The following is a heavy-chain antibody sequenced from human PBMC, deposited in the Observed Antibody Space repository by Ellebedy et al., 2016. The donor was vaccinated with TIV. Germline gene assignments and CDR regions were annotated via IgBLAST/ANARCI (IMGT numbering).Heavy chain of an antibody. D-gene: IGHD4-17*01. Sequence: PGGSLRLSCAGSGFTFSNYWMSWVRQAPGKGLEWVSSISTSSTYIYYADSVKGRFTISRDNAKTSLYLQMNSLRAEDTAVYYCARKVPAPTTVPPNWYFDLWGRGTLVTVSS. CDR3: ARKVPAPTTVPPNWYFDL. CDR1: GFTFSNYW. V-gene: IGHV3-21*01. CDR2: ISTSSTYI. J-gene: IGHJ2*01.